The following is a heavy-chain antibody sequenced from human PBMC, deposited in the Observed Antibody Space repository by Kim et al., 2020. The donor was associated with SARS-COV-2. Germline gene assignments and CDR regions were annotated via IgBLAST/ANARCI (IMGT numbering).Heavy chain of an antibody. J-gene: IGHJ6*02. Sequence: GGSLRLSCAASGFTFSSYGMHWVRQAPGKGLEWVAVISYDGSNKYYADSVKGRFTISRDNSKNTLYLQMNSLRAEDTAVYYCAKEGIDDILTGYYLGFPYGMDVWGQGTTVTVSS. V-gene: IGHV3-30*18. CDR1: GFTFSSYG. CDR2: ISYDGSNK. D-gene: IGHD3-9*01. CDR3: AKEGIDDILTGYYLGFPYGMDV.